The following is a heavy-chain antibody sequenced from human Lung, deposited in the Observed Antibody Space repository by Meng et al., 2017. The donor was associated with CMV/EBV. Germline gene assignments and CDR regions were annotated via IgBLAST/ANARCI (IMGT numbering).Heavy chain of an antibody. CDR3: ARAGRSYGIDV. Sequence: GSLRLSCAVYGGSFSGYYWSWIRQPPGKGLEWIGEINHSGSTNYNPSLKSRVTISVDTSKNQFSLKLSSVTAADTAVYYCARAGRSYGIDVWGQGTTVTVSS. V-gene: IGHV4-34*01. CDR1: GGSFSGYY. J-gene: IGHJ6*02. CDR2: INHSGST.